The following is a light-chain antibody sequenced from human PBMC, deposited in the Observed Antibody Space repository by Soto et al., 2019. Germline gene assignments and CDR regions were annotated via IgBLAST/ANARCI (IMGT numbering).Light chain of an antibody. CDR2: DAS. J-gene: IGKJ4*01. Sequence: EIVLTQSPATLSLSLGETATLSCRASQSVRIYLAWYQQRPGQAPRLLVYDASKRATGIPARFSGSGSGTDFSLTIRNLEPEDFAVYYCQQRNALPLTFGGGTKVEIK. CDR3: QQRNALPLT. V-gene: IGKV3-11*01. CDR1: QSVRIY.